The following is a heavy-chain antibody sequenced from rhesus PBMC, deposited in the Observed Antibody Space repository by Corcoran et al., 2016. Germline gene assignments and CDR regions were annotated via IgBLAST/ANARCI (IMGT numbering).Heavy chain of an antibody. D-gene: IGHD4-4*01. J-gene: IGHJ4*01. CDR2: IFGNMSNS. CDR3: ARSGYGSGGVY. CDR1: GASISSYC. Sequence: QVQLQESGPGLVKPSETLSLTCAVSGASISSYCWSWIRQPPGKGLEWIGEIFGNMSNSHYNPSLKSRGIISKDASKTQFALKLSSVTAADTAVYYCARSGYGSGGVYWGQGILVTVSS. V-gene: IGHV4-80*01.